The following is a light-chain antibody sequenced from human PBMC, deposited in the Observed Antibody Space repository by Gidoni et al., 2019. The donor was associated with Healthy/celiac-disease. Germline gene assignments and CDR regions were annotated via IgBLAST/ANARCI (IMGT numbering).Light chain of an antibody. CDR2: KAA. CDR1: QSISSW. V-gene: IGKV1-5*03. J-gene: IGKJ2*04. CDR3: QQYNSYSCS. Sequence: DIQMTQTPATLSASVRDRVTITCRASQSISSWLAWYQQKPGKAPKLLIYKAASLESGGPSRFSGSVSGTEFTLTFSSLQPDDFATDYCQQYNSYSCSFXQXTKLEIK.